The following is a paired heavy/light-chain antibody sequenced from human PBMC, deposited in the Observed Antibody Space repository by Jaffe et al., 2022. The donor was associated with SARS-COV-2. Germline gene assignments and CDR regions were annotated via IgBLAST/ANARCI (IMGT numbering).Heavy chain of an antibody. D-gene: IGHD3-22*01. V-gene: IGHV3-21*01. CDR2: ISSSSSYI. J-gene: IGHJ3*02. CDR3: ARPARYYYDSSGYYSEAAFDI. Sequence: EVQLVESGGGLVKPGGSLRLSCAASGFTFSSYSMNWVRQAPGKGLEWVSSISSSSSYIYYADSVKGRFTISRDNAKNSLYLQMNSLRAEDTAVYYCARPARYYYDSSGYYSEAAFDIWGQGTMVTVSS. CDR1: GFTFSSYS.
Light chain of an antibody. CDR1: SSNIGNNY. CDR3: GTWDSSLSAPVV. J-gene: IGLJ2*01. CDR2: ENN. V-gene: IGLV1-51*02. Sequence: QSVLTQPPSVSAAPGQKVTISCSGSSSNIGNNYVSWYQQLPGTAPKLLIYENNKRPSGIPDRFSGSKSGTSATLGITGLQTGDEADYYCGTWDSSLSAPVVFGGGTKLTVL.